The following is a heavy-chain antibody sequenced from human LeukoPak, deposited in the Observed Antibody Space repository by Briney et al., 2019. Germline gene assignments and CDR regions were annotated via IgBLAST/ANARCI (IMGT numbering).Heavy chain of an antibody. J-gene: IGHJ5*02. CDR3: ARDLSANRVVPAAIGNWFDP. Sequence: ASVKVSCKASGYTFTSYGISWVRQAPGQGLEWMGWISAYNGNTNYAQKLQGRVTMTTDTSTSTAYMELRSLRSDDTAVYYCARDLSANRVVPAAIGNWFDPWGQGTLVTVPS. D-gene: IGHD2-2*01. CDR2: ISAYNGNT. V-gene: IGHV1-18*01. CDR1: GYTFTSYG.